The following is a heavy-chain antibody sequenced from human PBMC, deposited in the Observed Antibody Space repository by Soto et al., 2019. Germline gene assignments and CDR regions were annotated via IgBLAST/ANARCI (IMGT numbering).Heavy chain of an antibody. Sequence: PGGSLRLSCAASGVTFSSYGMHWVRQAPGKGLEWVAVIWRDGSNENYAESVRGRFTISRDNSKNTLYQQMNSLRAEDTAVYYCAKAGLRFLEWLLMDVWGQGTTGTVA. CDR1: GVTFSSYG. CDR2: IWRDGSNE. D-gene: IGHD3-3*01. CDR3: AKAGLRFLEWLLMDV. J-gene: IGHJ6*02. V-gene: IGHV3-30*02.